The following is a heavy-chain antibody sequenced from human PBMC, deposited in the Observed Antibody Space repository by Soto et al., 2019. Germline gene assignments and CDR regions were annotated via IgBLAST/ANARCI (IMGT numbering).Heavy chain of an antibody. Sequence: QVQLVQSGAEEKKPGASVKVSCKASGYTFTTYLMHWVRQAPGQRLEWMGWINAGNGNTKYSQNFQGRVTITRDTSASTAYMELSSLRSEDTAVYYCARGHGDYGRLDPWGQGTLVTVSS. CDR2: INAGNGNT. D-gene: IGHD4-17*01. CDR3: ARGHGDYGRLDP. J-gene: IGHJ5*02. V-gene: IGHV1-3*05. CDR1: GYTFTTYL.